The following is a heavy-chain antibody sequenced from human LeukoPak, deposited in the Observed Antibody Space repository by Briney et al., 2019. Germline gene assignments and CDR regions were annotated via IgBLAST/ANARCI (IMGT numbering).Heavy chain of an antibody. CDR3: ARDLMVRGPVDY. V-gene: IGHV4-4*02. CDR1: GGSISSSNW. CDR2: IYHSGST. Sequence: SETLSLTCAVSGGSISSSNWWSWVRQPPGKGLEWIGEIYHSGSTNYNPSLKSRVTISVDKSKNQFSLKLSSVTATDTAVYYCARDLMVRGPVDYWGQGTLVTVSS. J-gene: IGHJ4*02. D-gene: IGHD3-10*01.